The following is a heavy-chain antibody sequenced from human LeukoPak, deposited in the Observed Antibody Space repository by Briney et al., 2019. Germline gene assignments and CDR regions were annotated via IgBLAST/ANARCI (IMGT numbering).Heavy chain of an antibody. CDR3: ARGRPPSGGYFDWLLRYFDY. D-gene: IGHD3-9*01. CDR1: GGSFNGYY. CDR2: INHSGST. Sequence: SETLSLTCAVYGGSFNGYYWSWIRQPPGKGLEWIGEINHSGSTNYNPSLKSRVTISVDTSKNQFSLKLSSVTAADTAVYYCARGRPPSGGYFDWLLRYFDYWGQGTLVTVSS. V-gene: IGHV4-34*01. J-gene: IGHJ4*02.